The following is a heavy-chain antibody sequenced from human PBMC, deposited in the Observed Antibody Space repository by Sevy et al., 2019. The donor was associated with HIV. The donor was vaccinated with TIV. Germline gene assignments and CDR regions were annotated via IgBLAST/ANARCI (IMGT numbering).Heavy chain of an antibody. CDR2: IIPIFGTA. D-gene: IGHD6-13*01. J-gene: IGHJ6*03. Sequence: ASVKVSCKASGGTFSSYAISWVRQAPGQGLEWMGGIIPIFGTANYAQKFQGRVTITADESTSTAYMELSSLRCEDTAVYYCARGGGIAQHYYYYYMDVWGKGTTVTVSS. V-gene: IGHV1-69*13. CDR1: GGTFSSYA. CDR3: ARGGGIAQHYYYYYMDV.